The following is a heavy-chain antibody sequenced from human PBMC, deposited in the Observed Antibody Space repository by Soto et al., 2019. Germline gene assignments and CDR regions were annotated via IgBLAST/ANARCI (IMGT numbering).Heavy chain of an antibody. V-gene: IGHV3-7*05. J-gene: IGHJ6*02. CDR1: GFTFSGYW. Sequence: EVQLVESGGGLFEPGGSLRLSCAASGFTFSGYWMSCVRGAPGKGPEWGANVKQDGREQFYVDSVKGRFTISRDNAKNSLALHLNRLGSDDTAVYDCAQEAVWGQGTTVTVSS. CDR3: AQEAV. CDR2: VKQDGREQ.